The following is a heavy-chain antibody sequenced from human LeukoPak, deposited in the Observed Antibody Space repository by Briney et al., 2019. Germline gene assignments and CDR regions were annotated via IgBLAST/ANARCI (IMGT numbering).Heavy chain of an antibody. CDR2: IWFDGSRT. V-gene: IGHV3-33*01. CDR1: GFAFRNYG. CDR3: ARGPESVHDRFAH. D-gene: IGHD1-1*01. Sequence: PGGSLRLSCSTSGFAFRNYGMHWVRQAPGKGLEWVAVIWFDGSRTYYADSVKGRFTISRDNSKKTVYLQMSSLRVDDTAMYYCARGPESVHDRFAHWGQGSLVTVSS. J-gene: IGHJ4*02.